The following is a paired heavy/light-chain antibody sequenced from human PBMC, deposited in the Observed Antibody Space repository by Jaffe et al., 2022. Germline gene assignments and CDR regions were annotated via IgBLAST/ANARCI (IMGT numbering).Heavy chain of an antibody. Sequence: QVQLVESGGGVVQPGGSLRLSCAASGFTFSNYGIHWVRQAPGKGLEWVAFIRSDGSTRYYASSVKGRFTISRDNSKNTLYLQMDSLRAEDTAVYYCARKKNSDWILSFLDYWGRGALVTVSS. CDR2: IRSDGSTR. D-gene: IGHD3-9*01. CDR1: GFTFSNYG. V-gene: IGHV3-30*02. CDR3: ARKKNSDWILSFLDY. J-gene: IGHJ4*02.
Light chain of an antibody. J-gene: IGLJ3*02. Sequence: QSVLTQPPSISAAPGQKVTISCSGSSSNIGNNYVSWYQQFPGTAPRVLISETNKRPSGIPDRFSGSKSGTSATLGITGLQTGDEADYYCGTWDNSLSAWVFGGGTKLTVL. CDR2: ETN. CDR3: GTWDNSLSAWV. CDR1: SSNIGNNY. V-gene: IGLV1-51*01.